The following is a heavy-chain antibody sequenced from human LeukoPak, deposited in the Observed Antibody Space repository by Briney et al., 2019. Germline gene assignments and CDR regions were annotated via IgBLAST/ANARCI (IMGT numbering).Heavy chain of an antibody. CDR2: INHSGST. D-gene: IGHD6-19*01. Sequence: SETLSLTCAVYGGSFSGYYWSWIRQPPGKGLEWIEEINHSGSTNYNPSLKSRVTISVDTSKNQFSLKLSSVTAADTAVYYCARHEYSSGWTLDYWGQGTLVTVSS. CDR3: ARHEYSSGWTLDY. CDR1: GGSFSGYY. V-gene: IGHV4-34*01. J-gene: IGHJ4*02.